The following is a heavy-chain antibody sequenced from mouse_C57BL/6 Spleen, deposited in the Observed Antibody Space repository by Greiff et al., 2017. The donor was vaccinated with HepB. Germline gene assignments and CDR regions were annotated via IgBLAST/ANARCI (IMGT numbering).Heavy chain of an antibody. CDR1: GYTFTSYW. Sequence: VQLQQSGAELAKPGASVKLSCKASGYTFTSYWMHWVKQRPGQGLEWIGYFNPSSGYTKYNQKFKDKATLTADKSSSTAYMQLSSLTYEDSAVYYCASSVIWDDYPAWFAYWGQGTLVTVSA. J-gene: IGHJ3*01. CDR3: ASSVIWDDYPAWFAY. CDR2: FNPSSGYT. D-gene: IGHD2-4*01. V-gene: IGHV1-7*01.